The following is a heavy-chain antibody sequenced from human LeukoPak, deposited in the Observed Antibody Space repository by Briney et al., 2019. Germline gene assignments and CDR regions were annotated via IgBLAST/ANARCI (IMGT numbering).Heavy chain of an antibody. CDR2: INPNSGGT. D-gene: IGHD2-15*01. J-gene: IGHJ4*02. CDR1: GYTFTGYY. CDR3: ATIAGYCSGGICFGKPEYFDY. Sequence: ASVKVSCKASGYTFTGYYMHWVRQAPGQGLEWMGWINPNSGGTNYAQKFQGRVTMTRDTSISTAYMEMSRLRSDDTAVYYCATIAGYCSGGICFGKPEYFDYWGQGTLVTVSS. V-gene: IGHV1-2*02.